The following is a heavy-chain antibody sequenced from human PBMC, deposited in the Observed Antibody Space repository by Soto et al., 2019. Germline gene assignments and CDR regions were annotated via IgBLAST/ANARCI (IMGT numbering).Heavy chain of an antibody. D-gene: IGHD2-21*02. CDR3: EIVDEQKSPCRGDCQYYFDY. J-gene: IGHJ4*02. Sequence: ASVKVSCKVSGYTLTELSMHWVRQAPGKGLEWMGGFDPEDDETIYAQKFQGRVTMSEDTSTDTAYMELSSLTSEDTAVYYCEIVDEQKSPCRGDCQYYFDYWGQGTLVTVSS. V-gene: IGHV1-24*01. CDR2: FDPEDDET. CDR1: GYTLTELS.